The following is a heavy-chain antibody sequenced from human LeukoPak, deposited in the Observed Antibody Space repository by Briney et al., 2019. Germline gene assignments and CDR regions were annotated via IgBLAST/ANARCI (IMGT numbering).Heavy chain of an antibody. CDR3: ARDGSSGYTAPGL. CDR2: ISYDGSNK. D-gene: IGHD6-19*01. J-gene: IGHJ4*02. Sequence: GGSLRLSCAASGFTFSSYAMHWVRQAPGKGLEWVAVISYDGSNKYYADSVKGRFTISRDNSKNTLYLQMNSLRAEDTAVYYCARDGSSGYTAPGLWGQGTLVTVSS. V-gene: IGHV3-30-3*01. CDR1: GFTFSSYA.